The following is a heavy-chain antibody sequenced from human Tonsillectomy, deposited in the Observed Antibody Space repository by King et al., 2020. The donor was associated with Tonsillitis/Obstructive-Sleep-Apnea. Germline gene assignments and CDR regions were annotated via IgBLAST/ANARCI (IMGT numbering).Heavy chain of an antibody. D-gene: IGHD2-15*01. J-gene: IGHJ5*02. CDR3: AREVYDCSGGTCQNWFDP. V-gene: IGHV1-18*01. Sequence: VQLVESGAEVKKPGASVKVSCTASGYTFSSYAITWVRQAPGQGLEWMGWISAYTGNTNHAQKFRGRVTMTTDTATGTAYVELRSLRSDDTAVYYCAREVYDCSGGTCQNWFDPWGQGTLVTVSS. CDR1: GYTFSSYA. CDR2: ISAYTGNT.